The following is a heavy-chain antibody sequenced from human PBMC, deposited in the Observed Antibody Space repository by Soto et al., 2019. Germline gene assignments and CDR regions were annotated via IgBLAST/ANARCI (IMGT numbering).Heavy chain of an antibody. Sequence: PSETLSLTCTVSGGSISSSSYYWGWIRQPPGKGLEWIGSIYYSGSTYYNPSLKSRVTISVDTSKNQFSLKLSSVTAADTAVYYCARLLIAAAGIDWFDPWGQGTLVTVSS. J-gene: IGHJ5*02. D-gene: IGHD6-13*01. V-gene: IGHV4-39*01. CDR3: ARLLIAAAGIDWFDP. CDR2: IYYSGST. CDR1: GGSISSSSYY.